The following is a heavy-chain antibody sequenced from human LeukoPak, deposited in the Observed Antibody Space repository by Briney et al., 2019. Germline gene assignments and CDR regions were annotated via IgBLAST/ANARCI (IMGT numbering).Heavy chain of an antibody. D-gene: IGHD3-10*01. CDR1: GFTFSSYE. CDR3: ARDRLWFGESPDAFDI. V-gene: IGHV3-48*03. J-gene: IGHJ3*02. Sequence: GGSLRLSCAASGFTFSSYEMNWVRQAPGKGLEWVSYISSSGSTIYYADSVKGRFTISRDNAKNPLYLQMNSLRAEATAVYYCARDRLWFGESPDAFDIWGQGTMVTVSS. CDR2: ISSSGSTI.